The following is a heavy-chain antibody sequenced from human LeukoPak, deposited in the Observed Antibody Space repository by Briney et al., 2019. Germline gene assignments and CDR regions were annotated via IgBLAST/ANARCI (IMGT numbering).Heavy chain of an antibody. D-gene: IGHD3-3*01. CDR1: RFSFSYYW. CDR2: INQDGSEK. V-gene: IGHV3-7*01. CDR3: ARDAEVGTLFGVLSRYNWFDP. J-gene: IGHJ5*02. Sequence: GGSLRLSCAASRFSFSYYWMSWVRQAPGKGLEWVANINQDGSEKYYVDSVKGRFTISRDNAKKSLYPQMNSLRAEDTAVYYCARDAEVGTLFGVLSRYNWFDPWGQGALVTVSS.